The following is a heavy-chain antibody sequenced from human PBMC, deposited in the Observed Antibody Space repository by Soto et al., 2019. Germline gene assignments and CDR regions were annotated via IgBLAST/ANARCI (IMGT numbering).Heavy chain of an antibody. CDR1: GFSLTTSGAG. Sequence: QITLEESGPTLVKPTQTLTLTCTFSGFSLTTSGAGVGWIRQPPGRALEWLGIIYWDDNNRYNPSLQSRLTLTKHTSKNQAVLTLANMDPVDTGTYYCTHRAIAAAFMDVWGKGTTVTVS. CDR3: THRAIAAAFMDV. CDR2: IYWDDNN. V-gene: IGHV2-5*02. J-gene: IGHJ6*04. D-gene: IGHD2-21*01.